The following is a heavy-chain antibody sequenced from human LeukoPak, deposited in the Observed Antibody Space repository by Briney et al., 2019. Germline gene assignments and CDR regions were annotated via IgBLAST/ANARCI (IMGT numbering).Heavy chain of an antibody. Sequence: VASVKASCKVSGYTLTELSMHWVRQAPGKGLEWMGGFDPEDGETIYAQKFQGRVTMTEDTSTDTAYMELSSLRSGDTAVYYCATTNYDILTGYYYWFDPWGQGTLVTVSS. D-gene: IGHD3-9*01. V-gene: IGHV1-24*01. CDR2: FDPEDGET. CDR3: ATTNYDILTGYYYWFDP. J-gene: IGHJ5*02. CDR1: GYTLTELS.